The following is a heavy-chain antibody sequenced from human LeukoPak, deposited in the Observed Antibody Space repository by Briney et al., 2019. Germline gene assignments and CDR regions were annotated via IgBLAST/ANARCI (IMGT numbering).Heavy chain of an antibody. CDR2: IRHDGSET. CDR3: ARHVIAARVFDH. Sequence: PGGSLRLSCAASGFTFNSYWMSCVRQAPGKGLEWLASIRHDGSETYYEDSVKGRFTISRDNAKNSLYLQMNSLRAEDTAVYYCARHVIAARVFDHWGQGTLVTVSS. V-gene: IGHV3-7*02. J-gene: IGHJ4*02. D-gene: IGHD2-15*01. CDR1: GFTFNSYW.